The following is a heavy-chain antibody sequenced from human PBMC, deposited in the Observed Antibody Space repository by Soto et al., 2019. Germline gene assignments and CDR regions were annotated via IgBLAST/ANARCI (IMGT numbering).Heavy chain of an antibody. CDR3: ASHPKYYDSSGYGAWDS. Sequence: GASLKISCKGSGYSFTSYWISWVRQMPGKGLEWMGRIDPSDSYTNYSPSFQGHATISADKSISTAYLQWRSLEASDTAMYYCASHPKYYDSSGYGAWDSWDQGTMGTVSS. CDR1: GYSFTSYW. CDR2: IDPSDSYT. J-gene: IGHJ3*02. D-gene: IGHD3-22*01. V-gene: IGHV5-10-1*01.